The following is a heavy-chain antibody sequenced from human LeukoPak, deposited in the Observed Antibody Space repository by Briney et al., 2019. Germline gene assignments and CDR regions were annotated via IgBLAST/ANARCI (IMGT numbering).Heavy chain of an antibody. CDR2: INPNSGGT. CDR3: ARDVSDCSGGSCYSYFDY. Sequence: ASVKVSCKASGYTFTGYYMHWVRQAPGQGLEWMGWINPNSGGTNYAQKFQGRVTMTRDTSISTAYMELSRLRSEDTAVYYCARDVSDCSGGSCYSYFDYWGQGTLVTVSS. V-gene: IGHV1-2*02. CDR1: GYTFTGYY. J-gene: IGHJ4*02. D-gene: IGHD2-15*01.